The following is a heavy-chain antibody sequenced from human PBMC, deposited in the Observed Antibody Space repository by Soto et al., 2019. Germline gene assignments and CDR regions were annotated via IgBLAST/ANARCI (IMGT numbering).Heavy chain of an antibody. J-gene: IGHJ3*02. CDR1: GFTFDDYA. V-gene: IGHV3-9*01. Sequence: GGSLRLSCAASGFTFDDYAMHWDRQAAGKGLEWVSGSSWNSGSIGYAGSVKGRFTISRDNAKNSLFLQMNSLRAEDTALYYCAKETGYSSGWTGFDAFDIWGQGTMVTVSS. CDR2: SSWNSGSI. D-gene: IGHD6-19*01. CDR3: AKETGYSSGWTGFDAFDI.